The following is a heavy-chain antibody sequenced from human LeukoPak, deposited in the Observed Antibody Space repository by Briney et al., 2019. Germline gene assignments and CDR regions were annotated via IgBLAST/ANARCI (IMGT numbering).Heavy chain of an antibody. CDR1: GFTVSTNY. J-gene: IGHJ4*02. Sequence: GGSLRLSCAASGFTVSTNYMSWVRQAPGKGLEWVAVISYDGSDKYYADSVKGRFTISRDNSKNTLYLQMNSLRTEDTALYYCAKIRVVFNWNYAYYFDSWGQGTLVTVSS. CDR3: AKIRVVFNWNYAYYFDS. V-gene: IGHV3-30*18. CDR2: ISYDGSDK. D-gene: IGHD1-7*01.